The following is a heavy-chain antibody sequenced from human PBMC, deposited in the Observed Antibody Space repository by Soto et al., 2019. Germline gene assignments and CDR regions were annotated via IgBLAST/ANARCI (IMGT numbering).Heavy chain of an antibody. V-gene: IGHV4-30-4*01. CDR1: GGSFSGYS. Sequence: KASETLSLTCAVYGGSFSGYSWSWIRQPPGKGLEWIGHIFDSGSTYYNPSLKSRLTISVDTSKNQFSLRLSSVTAADTAVYYCSREIMPLTNDWYFDLWGRCTLVTVSS. CDR3: SREIMPLTNDWYFDL. J-gene: IGHJ2*01. D-gene: IGHD2-8*01. CDR2: IFDSGST.